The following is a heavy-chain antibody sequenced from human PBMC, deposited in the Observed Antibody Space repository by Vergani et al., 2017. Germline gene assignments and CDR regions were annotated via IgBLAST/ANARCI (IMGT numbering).Heavy chain of an antibody. CDR2: VFYGGRT. V-gene: IGHV4-39*01. D-gene: IGHD6-6*01. CDR3: ARHISGVRPSSMTAFDY. CDR1: GDSISTSSYA. Sequence: QMPLQESGPGLVKPSETLSLSFTVFGDSISTSSYAWGWIRQPPGKTLEWIGTVFYGGRTSYNPSLKSRVTLSRDTSKKKISLHLTSVTAADTAVYYCARHISGVRPSSMTAFDYWGQGTLVTVSS. J-gene: IGHJ4*02.